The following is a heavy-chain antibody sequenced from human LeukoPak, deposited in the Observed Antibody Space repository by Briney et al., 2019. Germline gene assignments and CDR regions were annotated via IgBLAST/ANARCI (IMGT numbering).Heavy chain of an antibody. J-gene: IGHJ4*02. CDR3: ARPQRNMVRSRGGFDY. CDR1: GGSFSGYY. Sequence: PSETLSLTCAVYGGSFSGYYWSWIRQPPGKGLEWIGEINHSGSTNYNPSPKSRVTISVDTSKNQFSLRLSSVTAADTAVYYCARPQRNMVRSRGGFDYWGQGTLVTVSS. CDR2: INHSGST. D-gene: IGHD3-10*01. V-gene: IGHV4-34*01.